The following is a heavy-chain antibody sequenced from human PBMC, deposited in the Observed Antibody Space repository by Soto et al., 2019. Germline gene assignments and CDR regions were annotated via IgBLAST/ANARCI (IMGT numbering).Heavy chain of an antibody. D-gene: IGHD3-22*01. V-gene: IGHV3-49*04. CDR3: TRGSMILLVRGVI. CDR2: IRSKAYGGTT. Sequence: SLRLSCTASGFTFGDYAMSWVRQAPGKRLEWVVFIRSKAYGGTTEYAASVKCRFTISRDDSKSIAYLQMNSLKTEDTAVYYCTRGSMILLVRGVIWGQGTLV. CDR1: GFTFGDYA. J-gene: IGHJ3*02.